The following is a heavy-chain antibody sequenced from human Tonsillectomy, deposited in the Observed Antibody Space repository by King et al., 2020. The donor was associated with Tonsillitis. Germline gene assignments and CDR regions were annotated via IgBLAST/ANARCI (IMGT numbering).Heavy chain of an antibody. J-gene: IGHJ3*02. CDR1: GFTFSSYA. Sequence: VQLVESGGGLVQPGGSLRLSCAASGFTFSSYAMSWVRQAPGKGLEWVSAISGNGGSTYYADSVKGRFTISRDNSKNTLYLQMNSLRAGDTAVYYCAKDPLRFCSGSSCYSNDAFYISGTGTKVTVSS. V-gene: IGHV3-23*04. D-gene: IGHD2-15*01. CDR2: ISGNGGST. CDR3: AKDPLRFCSGSSCYSNDAFYI.